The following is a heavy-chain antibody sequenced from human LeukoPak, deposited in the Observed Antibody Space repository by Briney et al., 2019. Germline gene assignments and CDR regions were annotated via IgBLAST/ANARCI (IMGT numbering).Heavy chain of an antibody. CDR3: ARGRYFDWLEH. V-gene: IGHV4-39*07. J-gene: IGHJ1*01. CDR2: IYSSGST. Sequence: SETLSLTCTVSGDSISSSSYYWGWIRQPPGKGLEWIGSIYSSGSTYYNPSLKSRVTISVDTSKNQFSLKLSSVTAADTAVYYCARGRYFDWLEHWGQGTLVTVSS. D-gene: IGHD3-9*01. CDR1: GDSISSSSYY.